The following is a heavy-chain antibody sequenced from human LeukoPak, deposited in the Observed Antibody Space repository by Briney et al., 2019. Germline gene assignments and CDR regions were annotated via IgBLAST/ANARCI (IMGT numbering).Heavy chain of an antibody. CDR2: ITGTGETT. Sequence: GGSLRLSCAASGFTFSSYAMSWVRHAPGKGLEGGSAITGTGETTQYTDSVKGRFTISRDNSKNTLYLQMNSLRVGDTAMYYCAKDPNGDHIGAFDFWGQGTMVTVSS. CDR3: AKDPNGDHIGAFDF. D-gene: IGHD4-17*01. J-gene: IGHJ3*01. V-gene: IGHV3-23*01. CDR1: GFTFSSYA.